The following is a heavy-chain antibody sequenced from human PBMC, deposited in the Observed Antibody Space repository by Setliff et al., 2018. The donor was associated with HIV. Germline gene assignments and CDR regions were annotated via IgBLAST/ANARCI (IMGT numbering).Heavy chain of an antibody. D-gene: IGHD1-26*01. V-gene: IGHV4-39*01. J-gene: IGHJ6*02. CDR1: GVSINRTDHY. CDR2: VSQSGST. CDR3: ARRSIVGSTRGYYYYDLDV. Sequence: PSETLSLTCSVSGVSINRTDHYWGWIRQSPGKRLEWIGSVSQSGSTNYNPSLESRVSISLDTSKNQFSLKLTSVTAADTAVYYCARRSIVGSTRGYYYYDLDVWGQGTTVTVSS.